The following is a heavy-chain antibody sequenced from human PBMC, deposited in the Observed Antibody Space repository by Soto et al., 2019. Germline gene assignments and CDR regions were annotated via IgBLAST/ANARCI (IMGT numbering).Heavy chain of an antibody. V-gene: IGHV3-33*01. Sequence: QVHLVESGGGVVQPGKSLRLSCVASGFNLNSHAIHWVRQAPGKGLEWVAVIWYDGNNRYYAESAKGRFTISRDDSKNTVYLQLNSLRVEDTAVFYCARSPDSDVFPDFWGQGTLVTVSS. J-gene: IGHJ4*01. D-gene: IGHD2-21*01. CDR2: IWYDGNNR. CDR3: ARSPDSDVFPDF. CDR1: GFNLNSHA.